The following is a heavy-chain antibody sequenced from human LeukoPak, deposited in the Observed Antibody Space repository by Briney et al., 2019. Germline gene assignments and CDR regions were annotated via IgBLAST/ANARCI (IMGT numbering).Heavy chain of an antibody. V-gene: IGHV5-51*01. CDR1: GYSFTSYW. Sequence: GASLQISCKGSGYSFTSYWIAWVRQMPGKGLEWMGIIYPGDSDTRYSPSFQGQVTISADKSTSTAYLQWSSLKASDTAMYYCARHLYSSGYSVSGYWGQGTLVTVSS. J-gene: IGHJ4*02. CDR3: ARHLYSSGYSVSGY. D-gene: IGHD3-22*01. CDR2: IYPGDSDT.